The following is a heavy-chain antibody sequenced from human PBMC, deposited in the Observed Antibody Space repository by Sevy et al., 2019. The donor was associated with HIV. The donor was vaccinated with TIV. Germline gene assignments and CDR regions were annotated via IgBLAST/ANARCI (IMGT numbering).Heavy chain of an antibody. CDR3: ALARLSSDVDEYFQN. J-gene: IGHJ1*01. D-gene: IGHD1-26*01. CDR2: KSYDGINK. CDR1: GFTFSSYS. Sequence: GGSLRLSCATSGFTFSSYSMHWVRQAPGKGLEWVATKSYDGINKHYADSVKGRFTNSSDNFKNSMSLQMNSLRAEDTAVYFCALARLSSDVDEYFQNWGQGTLVTVSS. V-gene: IGHV3-30-3*01.